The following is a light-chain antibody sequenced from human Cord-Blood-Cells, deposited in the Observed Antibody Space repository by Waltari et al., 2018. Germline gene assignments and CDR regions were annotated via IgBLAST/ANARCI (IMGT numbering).Light chain of an antibody. J-gene: IGLJ1*01. V-gene: IGLV2-14*01. CDR1: SSDVGGSNY. CDR3: SSYTSSSTLV. Sequence: QYALPQPASVSGPPGQSITISCTGTSSDVGGSNYVPWYQQHPGKAPKLMIYEVRNRPSGVSNRFSGSKSVNTASLTISGLQAEDEADYYCSSYTSSSTLVFGTGTKVTVL. CDR2: EVR.